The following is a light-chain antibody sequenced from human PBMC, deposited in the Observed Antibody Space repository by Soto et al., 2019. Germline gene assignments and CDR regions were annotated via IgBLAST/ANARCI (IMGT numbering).Light chain of an antibody. CDR2: AAS. J-gene: IGKJ1*01. CDR3: QQSNSIPPCT. Sequence: DIQMTQSPSSLSASVGDRVTINCRASQTISIYLNWYQHRPGKGPKLLIYAASTLQSGVSSRFSGSGSGTDFTLTIISLQPEDVATYYWQQSNSIPPCTFDQGTKVEIK. CDR1: QTISIY. V-gene: IGKV1-39*01.